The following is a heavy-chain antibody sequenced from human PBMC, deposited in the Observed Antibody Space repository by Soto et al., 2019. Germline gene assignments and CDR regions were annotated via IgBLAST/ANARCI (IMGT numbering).Heavy chain of an antibody. CDR1: VFIVSSKY. V-gene: IGHV3-53*01. D-gene: IGHD1-26*01. CDR2: IYTEDNT. Sequence: PGGSLRLSCEASVFIVSSKYMSWVRQAPGKGLEWVSVIYTEDNTYYADSVKGRFTISRDNSKNTLYLQMNNLRAEDTAVYYCARPLRIVGATEAFDMWGQGTMVTVSS. CDR3: ARPLRIVGATEAFDM. J-gene: IGHJ3*02.